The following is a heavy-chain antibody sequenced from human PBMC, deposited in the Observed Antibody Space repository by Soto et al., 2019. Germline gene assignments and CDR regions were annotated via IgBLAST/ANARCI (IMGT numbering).Heavy chain of an antibody. D-gene: IGHD6-25*01. V-gene: IGHV1-69*12. CDR1: GGTFSSYA. CDR3: ARAGSGWPLYDYYGMDV. J-gene: IGHJ6*02. Sequence: QVQLVQSGAEVKKPGSSVKVSCKASGGTFSSYAISWVRQAPGQGLEWMGGIIPIFGTANYAQKFQGRVTVRADASKGKACMGLGSLRSEDTAVYYCARAGSGWPLYDYYGMDVWGQGTTVTVSS. CDR2: IIPIFGTA.